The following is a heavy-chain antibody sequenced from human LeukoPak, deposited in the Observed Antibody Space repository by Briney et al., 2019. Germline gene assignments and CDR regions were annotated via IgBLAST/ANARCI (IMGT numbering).Heavy chain of an antibody. CDR2: INHSGST. Sequence: SETLSLTCAVYGGSFSGYYWSWIRQPPGKGLEWIGEINHSGSTNYNPSFKSRVTTSVDTSKNQFSLMLSSVTAADTAVYYCARMVHSGSHKIYYYGMDVWGQGTTVTVSS. V-gene: IGHV4-34*01. CDR3: ARMVHSGSHKIYYYGMDV. J-gene: IGHJ6*02. CDR1: GGSFSGYY. D-gene: IGHD1-26*01.